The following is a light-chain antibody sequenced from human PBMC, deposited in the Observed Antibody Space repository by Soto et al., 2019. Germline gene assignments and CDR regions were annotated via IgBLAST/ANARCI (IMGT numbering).Light chain of an antibody. Sequence: QSVLTQPPSASATPGQSGSISCSGINSNIGTNTVNWYQQLPGTTPRLLIYTNNQRPSGVPQRFSGSKTGTSASLAIGGLQSEDGADYYCAAWDDSLGAYVFGTGTKVTVL. CDR3: AAWDDSLGAYV. CDR1: NSNIGTNT. CDR2: TNN. J-gene: IGLJ1*01. V-gene: IGLV1-44*01.